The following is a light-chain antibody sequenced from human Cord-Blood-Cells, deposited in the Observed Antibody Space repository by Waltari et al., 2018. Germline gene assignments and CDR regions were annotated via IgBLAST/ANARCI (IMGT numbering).Light chain of an antibody. Sequence: QSALTQPASVSGSPGQSITISCTGPSSDAGSYNLVSWYQQQPGKAPKLMIYEVSKRPAGVANRVSGSKSGNTASLTISGLQAEDEADYYCCSYAGSSTYWVFGGGTKLTVL. J-gene: IGLJ3*02. CDR3: CSYAGSSTYWV. CDR2: EVS. V-gene: IGLV2-23*02. CDR1: SSDAGSYNL.